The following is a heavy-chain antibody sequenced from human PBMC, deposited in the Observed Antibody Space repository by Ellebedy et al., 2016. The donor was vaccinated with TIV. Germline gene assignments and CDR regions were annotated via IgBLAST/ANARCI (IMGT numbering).Heavy chain of an antibody. D-gene: IGHD3-9*01. Sequence: GGSLRLSXTASGFTFGDYAMSWSRQAPGKGLEWVGFIRSKAYGGTTEYAASVRGRFTISRDDSKSIAYLQMNSLKTGDTAVYYCTRGLRVAGYYADYWGQGTLVTVSS. CDR2: IRSKAYGGTT. CDR3: TRGLRVAGYYADY. CDR1: GFTFGDYA. V-gene: IGHV3-49*03. J-gene: IGHJ4*02.